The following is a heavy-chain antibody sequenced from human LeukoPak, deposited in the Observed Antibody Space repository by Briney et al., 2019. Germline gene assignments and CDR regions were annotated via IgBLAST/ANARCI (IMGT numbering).Heavy chain of an antibody. CDR2: IYYSGST. D-gene: IGHD3-9*01. J-gene: IGHJ3*02. CDR1: GGSISSSSYY. CDR3: ARDSRGDTLTGAHAFDM. Sequence: SETLSLTCTVSGGSISSSSYYWGWIRQPPGKGLEWIGSIYYSGSTYYNPSLKSRVTISVDTSKNQFSLKLSSVTAADTAVYYCARDSRGDTLTGAHAFDMWGQGTMVTVSS. V-gene: IGHV4-39*07.